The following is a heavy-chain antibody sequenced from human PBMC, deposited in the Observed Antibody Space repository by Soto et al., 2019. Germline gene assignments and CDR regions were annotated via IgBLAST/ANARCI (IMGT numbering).Heavy chain of an antibody. Sequence: ASVKVSCKASGYTFTSYAMHWVRQAPGQRLEWMGWISAGNGNTKYSQKFQGRVTITRDTSASTAYMELSSLRSEYTAVYYCASEYCGGDCYSAARYGMDVWGQGTTVTVSS. CDR3: ASEYCGGDCYSAARYGMDV. CDR1: GYTFTSYA. V-gene: IGHV1-3*01. J-gene: IGHJ6*02. D-gene: IGHD2-21*02. CDR2: ISAGNGNT.